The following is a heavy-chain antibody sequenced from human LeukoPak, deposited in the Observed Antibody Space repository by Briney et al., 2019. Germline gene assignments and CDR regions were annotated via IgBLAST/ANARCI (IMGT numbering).Heavy chain of an antibody. J-gene: IGHJ4*02. Sequence: GGSLRLSCAASGFTFSSYAMSWVRQAPGKGLEWVSAISGSGGSTYYADSVKGRFTISRDNSKNTLYLQMNSPRAEDTAVYYCATPADTYYYDSSGYWMNHPFDYWGQGTLVTVSS. D-gene: IGHD3-22*01. CDR3: ATPADTYYYDSSGYWMNHPFDY. V-gene: IGHV3-23*01. CDR1: GFTFSSYA. CDR2: ISGSGGST.